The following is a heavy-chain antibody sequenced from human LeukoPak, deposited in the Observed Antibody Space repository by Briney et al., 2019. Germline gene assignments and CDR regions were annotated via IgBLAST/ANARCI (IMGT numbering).Heavy chain of an antibody. CDR3: ARLGAPWEWDSGSFPDY. CDR1: GVYFSSSGCY. Sequence: SETLSLTCSVSGVYFSSSGCYWGWIRQPPGKGLEWIGSIFYTGNTYYNPSLKSRITISAATSKNQFSLELSFVTAADTAVYYCARLGAPWEWDSGSFPDYWGQRTLVTLYS. V-gene: IGHV4-39*01. D-gene: IGHD3-10*01. CDR2: IFYTGNT. J-gene: IGHJ4*02.